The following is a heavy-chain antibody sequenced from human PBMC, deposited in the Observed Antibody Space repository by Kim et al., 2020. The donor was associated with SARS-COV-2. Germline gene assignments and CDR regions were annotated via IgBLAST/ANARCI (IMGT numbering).Heavy chain of an antibody. D-gene: IGHD3-22*01. V-gene: IGHV1-69*13. CDR3: ARLYYDSDLGFDY. CDR2: IIPIFGTA. CDR1: GGTFSSYA. J-gene: IGHJ4*02. Sequence: SVKVSCKASGGTFSSYAISWVRQAPGQGLEWMGGIIPIFGTANYAQKFQGRVTITADESTSTAYMELSSLRSEDTAVYYCARLYYDSDLGFDYWGQGTLVTVSS.